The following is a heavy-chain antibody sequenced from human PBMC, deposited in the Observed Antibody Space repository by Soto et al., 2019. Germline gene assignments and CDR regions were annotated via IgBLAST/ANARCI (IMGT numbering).Heavy chain of an antibody. CDR1: GGSITSNW. CDR2: IYYSGST. J-gene: IGHJ4*02. Sequence: PSETLSLTCAVSGGSITSNWWSWVRQPPGKGLEWIGYIYYSGSTNYNPSLKSRVTISVDTSKNQFSLKLTSVTAADTAVYYCARDKITGLFDYWGQGTLVTVS. V-gene: IGHV4-59*12. D-gene: IGHD2-8*02. CDR3: ARDKITGLFDY.